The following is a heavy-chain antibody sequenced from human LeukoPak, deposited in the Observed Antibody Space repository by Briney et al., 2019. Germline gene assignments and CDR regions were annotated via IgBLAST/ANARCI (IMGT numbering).Heavy chain of an antibody. CDR3: AKEANDYVWGSYRSYYFDY. J-gene: IGHJ4*02. CDR2: ISYDGSNK. V-gene: IGHV3-30*18. D-gene: IGHD3-16*02. Sequence: RGSLRLSCAASGFTLSIHGVHWVRQAPGRGLERVAVISYDGSNKYYTDSVKGRFTISRDNSKNTLYLQMNSLRAEDTAVYYCAKEANDYVWGSYRSYYFDYWGQGTLVTVSS. CDR1: GFTLSIHG.